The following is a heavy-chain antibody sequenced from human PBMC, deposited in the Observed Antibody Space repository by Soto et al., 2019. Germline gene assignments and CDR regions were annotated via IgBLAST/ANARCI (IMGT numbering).Heavy chain of an antibody. CDR1: GFTFSSYS. Sequence: EVQLVESGGGLVQPGGSLRLSCAASGFTFSSYSMNWVRQAPGKGLEWVSYISSSSSTIYYADSVKGRFTISRDNAKNSLYLQTNSLRAEDTAVYYCASAEVPDYYYYYMDVWGKGTTVTVSS. V-gene: IGHV3-48*01. CDR2: ISSSSSTI. CDR3: ASAEVPDYYYYYMDV. J-gene: IGHJ6*03.